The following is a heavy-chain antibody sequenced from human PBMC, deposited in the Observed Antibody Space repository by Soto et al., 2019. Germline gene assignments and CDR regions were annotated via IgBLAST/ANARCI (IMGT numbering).Heavy chain of an antibody. J-gene: IGHJ5*02. CDR1: GGSITSGAYY. Sequence: LSLTCAVSGGSITSGAYYWTWIRQHPGKGLEWIAYIHYSGRTYYNPSLKSRVTISVDTSNNQFSLKLSSVTAADTAVYYCARYYFDSSGYSNWFDPWGQGTLVTVPQ. V-gene: IGHV4-31*11. CDR2: IHYSGRT. CDR3: ARYYFDSSGYSNWFDP. D-gene: IGHD3-22*01.